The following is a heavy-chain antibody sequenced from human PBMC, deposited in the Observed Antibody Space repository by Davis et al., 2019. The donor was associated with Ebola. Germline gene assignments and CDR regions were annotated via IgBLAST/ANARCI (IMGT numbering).Heavy chain of an antibody. CDR1: GGSISTYY. Sequence: MPSETLSLTCTVSGGSISTYYWSWIRQPPGRGLEWIGYIYYTGSTNYNPSLKSRVTISVDTSKNQFSLKLSSVTAADTADYYCARGRYSSGHDYWGQGTLVTVSS. CDR3: ARGRYSSGHDY. V-gene: IGHV4-59*12. J-gene: IGHJ4*02. CDR2: IYYTGST. D-gene: IGHD6-19*01.